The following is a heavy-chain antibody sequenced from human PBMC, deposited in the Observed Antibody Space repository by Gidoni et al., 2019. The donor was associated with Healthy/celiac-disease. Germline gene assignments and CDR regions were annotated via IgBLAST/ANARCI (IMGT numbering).Heavy chain of an antibody. Sequence: QVQLVQSGAEVKKPGASVKVSCKASGYTFTSYYMHWVRQAPGQGLEWMGIINPSGGSTSYAQKFPGRVTMTRDTSTSTVYMELSSLRSEDTAVYYCARALGEQWRVDFIYYMDVWGKGTTVTVSS. CDR3: ARALGEQWRVDFIYYMDV. CDR2: INPSGGST. V-gene: IGHV1-46*03. CDR1: GYTFTSYY. D-gene: IGHD6-19*01. J-gene: IGHJ6*03.